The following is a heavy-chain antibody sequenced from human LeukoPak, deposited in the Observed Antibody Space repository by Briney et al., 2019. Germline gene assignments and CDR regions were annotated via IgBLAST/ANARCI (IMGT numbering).Heavy chain of an antibody. CDR3: ARDVGEYCSSTNCYAPHY. CDR2: INPNSGGT. CDR1: GYTFTGYY. D-gene: IGHD2-2*01. J-gene: IGHJ4*02. V-gene: IGHV1-2*02. Sequence: GASVKVSCKASGYTFTGYYMHWVRQAPGQGLEWMGWINPNSGGTNYAQKFQGGVTMTRDTSITTAYMELSSLRSDDTAVYYCARDVGEYCSSTNCYAPHYWGQGTLVTVSS.